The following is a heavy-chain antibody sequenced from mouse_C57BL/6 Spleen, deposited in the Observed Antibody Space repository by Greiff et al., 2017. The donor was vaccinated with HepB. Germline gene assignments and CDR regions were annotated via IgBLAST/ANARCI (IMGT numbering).Heavy chain of an antibody. CDR1: GYAFSSSW. J-gene: IGHJ3*01. V-gene: IGHV1-82*01. Sequence: QVQLKQSGPELVKPGASVKISFNASGYAFSSSWTNWVKQLPGKGLEWIGRIYPGDGDTNYNGKFKGKATLTADKSSSTAYMQLSSLTSEDSAVYFCAREDDYAFAYWGQGTLVTVSA. D-gene: IGHD2-4*01. CDR3: AREDDYAFAY. CDR2: IYPGDGDT.